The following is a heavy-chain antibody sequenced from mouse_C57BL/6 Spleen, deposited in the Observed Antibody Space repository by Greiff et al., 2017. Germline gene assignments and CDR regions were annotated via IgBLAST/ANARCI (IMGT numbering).Heavy chain of an antibody. Sequence: VQLKESGPGLVKPSQSLSLTCSVTGYSITSGYYWNWIRQFPGNKLEWMGYISYDGSNNYNPSLKNRISITRDTSKNQFFLKLNSVTTEDTATYYCAREGAYYSNYVDYYAMDYWGQGTSVTVSS. CDR2: ISYDGSN. CDR1: GYSITSGYY. CDR3: AREGAYYSNYVDYYAMDY. V-gene: IGHV3-6*01. D-gene: IGHD2-5*01. J-gene: IGHJ4*01.